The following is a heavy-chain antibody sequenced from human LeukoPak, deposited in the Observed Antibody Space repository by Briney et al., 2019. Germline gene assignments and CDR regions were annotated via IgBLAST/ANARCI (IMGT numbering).Heavy chain of an antibody. V-gene: IGHV3-30-3*01. CDR2: ISYDGSNK. D-gene: IGHD2-15*01. CDR3: TTDGWS. Sequence: GGSLRLSCAASGFTFSSYAMHWVRQGPGKGLEWVAVISYDGSNKYYADSVKGRFTISRDNSKNTLYLQMNSLRAEDTAVYYCTTDGWSWGQGTLVTVSS. CDR1: GFTFSSYA. J-gene: IGHJ4*02.